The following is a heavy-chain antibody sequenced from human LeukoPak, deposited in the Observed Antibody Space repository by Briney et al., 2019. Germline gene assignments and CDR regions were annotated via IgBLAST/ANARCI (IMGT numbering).Heavy chain of an antibody. CDR1: GYTFTSYG. Sequence: ASVKVSCKASGYTFTSYGTSWVRQAPGQGLEWMGWISAYNGNTNYAQKLQGRVTMTTDTSTSTAYMELRSLRSDDTAVYYCARVSSTSWSYYYYMDVWGKGTTVTISS. CDR2: ISAYNGNT. J-gene: IGHJ6*03. V-gene: IGHV1-18*01. D-gene: IGHD2-2*01. CDR3: ARVSSTSWSYYYYMDV.